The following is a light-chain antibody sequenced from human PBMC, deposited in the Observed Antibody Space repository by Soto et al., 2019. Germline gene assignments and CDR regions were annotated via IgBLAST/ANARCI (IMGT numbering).Light chain of an antibody. Sequence: QSALTXPASVSGSPGQSITISCTGTSSDVGSYNFVSWYQQLPGKAPKLMIYEVSNRPSGVSNRFSGSKSGNTASLTISGLQAEDEADYYCSSYTTSPNYVFGSGTKVTVL. V-gene: IGLV2-14*01. CDR3: SSYTTSPNYV. CDR2: EVS. J-gene: IGLJ1*01. CDR1: SSDVGSYNF.